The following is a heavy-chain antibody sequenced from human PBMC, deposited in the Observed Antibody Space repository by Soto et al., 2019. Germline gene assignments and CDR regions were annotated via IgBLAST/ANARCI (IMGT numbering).Heavy chain of an antibody. Sequence: QVQLQESGPGLVKPSQTLSLTCTVSGGSISSGGYYWSWIRQHPGKGLEWIGYIYYSGSTYYNPSLKSRVTISVDTSKNQFSLKLSSVTAADTAVYYCARGEAAAGTWDSLWFDPWGQGTLVTVSS. CDR1: GGSISSGGYY. CDR3: ARGEAAAGTWDSLWFDP. D-gene: IGHD6-13*01. CDR2: IYYSGST. V-gene: IGHV4-31*03. J-gene: IGHJ5*02.